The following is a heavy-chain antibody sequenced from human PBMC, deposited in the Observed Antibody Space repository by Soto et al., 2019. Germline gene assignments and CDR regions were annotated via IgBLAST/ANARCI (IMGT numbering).Heavy chain of an antibody. CDR1: GSTFSSYD. J-gene: IGHJ3*02. Sequence: QVQLVESGGDVVQPGRSLRLSCAASGSTFSSYDIHWVSQAPGKGLEWVAHISPNGNNAFYADSVKGRFTISRDNARNTVYLQVNSMRPEDTAVFHWVRGPSHGAFDIWGQGTLVTVSS. CDR2: ISPNGNNA. CDR3: VRGPSHGAFDI. V-gene: IGHV3-30-3*01.